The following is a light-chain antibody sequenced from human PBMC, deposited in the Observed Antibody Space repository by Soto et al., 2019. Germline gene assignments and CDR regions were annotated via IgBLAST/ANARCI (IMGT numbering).Light chain of an antibody. J-gene: IGLJ3*02. CDR3: SSYAGSNNWV. V-gene: IGLV2-8*01. CDR2: EVS. CDR1: SSDVGGYNY. Sequence: QAVVTQPPSASGSPGQSVTISCTGTSSDVGGYNYVSWYQQYPGKAPKLMIHEVSKRPSGVPDRFSGSKSGNTASLTVSGLQAEDEADYYCSSYAGSNNWVFGGGTQLTVL.